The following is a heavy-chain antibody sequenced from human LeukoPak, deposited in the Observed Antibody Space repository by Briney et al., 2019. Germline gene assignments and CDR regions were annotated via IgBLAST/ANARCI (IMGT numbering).Heavy chain of an antibody. CDR1: GFTFSSYE. D-gene: IGHD3-10*02. CDR3: AELGITMIGGV. CDR2: ISSSGSTI. J-gene: IGHJ6*04. V-gene: IGHV3-48*03. Sequence: GGSLRLSCAASGFTFSSYEMNWVRQAPGKGLEWVSYISSSGSTIYYADSVKGRFTISRDNAKNSLYLQMNSLRAEDTAVSYCAELGITMIGGVWGKGTTVTISS.